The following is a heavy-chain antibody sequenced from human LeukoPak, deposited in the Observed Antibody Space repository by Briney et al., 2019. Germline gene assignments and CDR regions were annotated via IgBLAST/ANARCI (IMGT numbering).Heavy chain of an antibody. D-gene: IGHD6-19*01. CDR2: ISWNSGSI. J-gene: IGHJ4*02. V-gene: IGHV3-9*01. CDR3: AKDSIAVASSGLDY. CDR1: GFTFDDYA. Sequence: GGSLRLSCAASGFTFDDYAVHWVRQAPGKGLEWVSGISWNSGSIGYADSVKGRFTISRDNAKNSLYLQMNSLRAEDTALYYCAKDSIAVASSGLDYWGQGTLVTVSS.